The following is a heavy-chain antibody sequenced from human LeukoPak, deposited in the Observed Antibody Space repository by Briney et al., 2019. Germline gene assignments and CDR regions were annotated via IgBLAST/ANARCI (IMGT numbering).Heavy chain of an antibody. CDR3: AKDALMGYYDSSGYYPISGAFDI. D-gene: IGHD3-22*01. CDR1: GYAFTEYI. V-gene: IGHV1-46*01. CDR2: INPRTGAT. J-gene: IGHJ3*02. Sequence: ASVKVSCKTSGYAFTEYIIHWVRQAPGQGLEWMGIINPRTGATRLTPQFQDRLTLTRDMSTNTLYMEMRSLLSEDTAVYYCAKDALMGYYDSSGYYPISGAFDIWGQGTMVTVSS.